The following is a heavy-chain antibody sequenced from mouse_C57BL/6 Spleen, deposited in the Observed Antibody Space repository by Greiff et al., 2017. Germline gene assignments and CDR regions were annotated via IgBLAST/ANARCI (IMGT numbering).Heavy chain of an antibody. J-gene: IGHJ1*03. D-gene: IGHD3-1*01. CDR2: INYDGSST. CDR3: ARVARSSWYFDV. Sequence: EVQVVESEGGLVQPGSSMKLSCTASGFTFSDYYMAWVRQVPEKGLEWVANINYDGSSTYYQDSLKSRFILSRDNAKNRLYLQMSILMSEYTATADFARVARSSWYFDVWGTGTTVTVSS. V-gene: IGHV5-16*01. CDR1: GFTFSDYY.